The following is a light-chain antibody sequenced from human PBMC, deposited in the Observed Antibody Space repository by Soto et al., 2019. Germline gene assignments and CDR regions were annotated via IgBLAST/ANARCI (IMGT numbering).Light chain of an antibody. CDR2: AAS. CDR3: QHYDSSPPYT. CDR1: HGISSY. V-gene: IGKV1-8*01. J-gene: IGKJ5*01. Sequence: AIRMTQSPSSLSASTGDRVTITCRASHGISSYLAWSQQKPGKAPKLLIYAASTFQSGVPSRFSGSGSATDFTLTIRRLEPEDSAVYYCQHYDSSPPYTFGQGTRLEI.